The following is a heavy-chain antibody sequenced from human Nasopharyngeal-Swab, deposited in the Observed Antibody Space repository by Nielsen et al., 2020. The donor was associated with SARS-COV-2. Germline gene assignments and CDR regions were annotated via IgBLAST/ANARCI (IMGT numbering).Heavy chain of an antibody. D-gene: IGHD1-26*01. Sequence: GESLKISCTASGFTFDDYAMSWVRQAPGKGLEWVGFIRSKAYGGTTEYAASVKGRFTISRDDSKSIAYLQMNSLKTEDTDVYYCTRVSGSYYGMDVWGQGTTVTVSS. CDR1: GFTFDDYA. CDR3: TRVSGSYYGMDV. CDR2: IRSKAYGGTT. V-gene: IGHV3-49*04. J-gene: IGHJ6*02.